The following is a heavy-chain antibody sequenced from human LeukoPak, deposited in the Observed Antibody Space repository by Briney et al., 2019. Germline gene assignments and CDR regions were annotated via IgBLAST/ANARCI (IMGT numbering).Heavy chain of an antibody. CDR3: VRLSVVSPHRYFDV. D-gene: IGHD4-23*01. CDR2: IYNSGTIYYSGST. J-gene: IGHJ2*01. V-gene: IGHV4-59*08. Sequence: RQPPGKGLEWIGYIYNSGTIYYSGSTNYNPSLLSRVTISVDTSKNQFSLKLRSVTAADTAVYYCVRLSVVSPHRYFDVWGRGTLVTASS.